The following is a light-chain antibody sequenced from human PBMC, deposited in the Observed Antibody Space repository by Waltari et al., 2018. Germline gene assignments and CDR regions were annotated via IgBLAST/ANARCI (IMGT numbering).Light chain of an antibody. J-gene: IGLJ2*01. V-gene: IGLV2-11*01. CDR1: SSDVGVHNV. CDR3: CSYAGSYRV. CDR2: DVS. Sequence: QPALTQPRPVSGSPGQSAPIPCTGTSSDVGVHNVVSWYQQPPGKAPKLMIYDVSKRPSGVPDRFSGSKSGNTASLTISGLQAEDEADYYCCSYAGSYRVFGGGTKLTVL.